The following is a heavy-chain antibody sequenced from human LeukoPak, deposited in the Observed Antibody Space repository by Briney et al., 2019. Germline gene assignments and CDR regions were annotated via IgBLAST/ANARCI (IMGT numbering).Heavy chain of an antibody. V-gene: IGHV4-59*01. D-gene: IGHD4-23*01. CDR2: IYGSGYT. Sequence: SETLSLTCTVSGGSISGWYWSWIRQPPGKGLEWIGYIYGSGYTNYNPSLKSRVTMSIDTSKNHFSLKLTSVTAADTATYYCARHSHGGNSNWFDPWGLGTLVTVSS. CDR3: ARHSHGGNSNWFDP. J-gene: IGHJ5*02. CDR1: GGSISGWY.